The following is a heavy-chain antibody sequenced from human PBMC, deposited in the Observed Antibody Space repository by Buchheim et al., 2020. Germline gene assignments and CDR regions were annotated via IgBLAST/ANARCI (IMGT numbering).Heavy chain of an antibody. CDR2: IYTSGST. D-gene: IGHD2-2*01. CDR3: ASGRSGVVVPAAISYGMDV. Sequence: QVQLQESGPGLVKPSQTLSLTCTVSGGSISSGSYYWSWIRQPAGKGLEWIGRIYTSGSTNYNPSLKSRVTISVDTSKNQFSLKLSSVTAADTAVYYCASGRSGVVVPAAISYGMDVWGQGTT. CDR1: GGSISSGSYY. V-gene: IGHV4-61*02. J-gene: IGHJ6*02.